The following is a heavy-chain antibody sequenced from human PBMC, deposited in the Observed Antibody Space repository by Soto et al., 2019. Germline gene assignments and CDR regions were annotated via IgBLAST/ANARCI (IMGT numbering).Heavy chain of an antibody. D-gene: IGHD3-9*01. J-gene: IGHJ5*02. Sequence: SETLSLTCTVSGGSISSYYWSWIRQPPGKGLEWIGYIYYSGSTNYNPSLKSRVTISVDTSKNQFSLKLSSVTAADTAVHYCARGVSVLRYFDWLLFFDPWGQGTLVTVSS. CDR3: ARGVSVLRYFDWLLFFDP. CDR2: IYYSGST. V-gene: IGHV4-59*01. CDR1: GGSISSYY.